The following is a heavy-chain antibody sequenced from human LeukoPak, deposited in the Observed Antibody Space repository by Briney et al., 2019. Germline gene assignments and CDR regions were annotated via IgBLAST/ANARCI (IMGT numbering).Heavy chain of an antibody. D-gene: IGHD6-6*01. CDR3: ARHSSSSSNYYYYYYMDV. J-gene: IGHJ6*03. CDR2: IIPIFGTA. CDR1: GGTFINYA. V-gene: IGHV1-69*05. Sequence: ASVTVSFLASGGTFINYASRWVRQAPGQGLEWMGGIIPIFGTANYAQKFQGRVTISTDESTSTAYMELSSLRSEDTAVYYCARHSSSSSNYYYYYYMDVWGKGTTVTVSS.